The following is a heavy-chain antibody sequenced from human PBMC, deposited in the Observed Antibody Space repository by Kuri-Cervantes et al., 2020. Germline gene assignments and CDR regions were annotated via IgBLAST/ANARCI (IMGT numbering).Heavy chain of an antibody. V-gene: IGHV1-69*05. CDR1: GGTFSSYA. Sequence: SVKISCKASGGTFSSYAISWVRQAPGQGLEWMGGIIPIFGTASYAQKFQGRVTMTRDTSTSTVYMELSSLRSEDTAVYYCAIMGAPRQGDSWGQGTLVTVSS. CDR3: AIMGAPRQGDS. J-gene: IGHJ5*02. CDR2: IIPIFGTA. D-gene: IGHD2-21*01.